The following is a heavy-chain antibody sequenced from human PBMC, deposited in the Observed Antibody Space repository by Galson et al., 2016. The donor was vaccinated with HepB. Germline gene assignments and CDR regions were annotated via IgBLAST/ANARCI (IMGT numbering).Heavy chain of an antibody. D-gene: IGHD1-26*01. CDR1: GLTFGDYA. J-gene: IGHJ4*02. V-gene: IGHV3-20*04. CDR2: INWNGGTT. Sequence: SLRLSCAASGLTFGDYAMSWVRQAPGKGLEWVSGINWNGGTTSYAESVKGRFTISRDNAKNSVYLQMNSLRVEDTAVYYCARDYSKDDSKSQFDHWGQGTLVTVSS. CDR3: ARDYSKDDSKSQFDH.